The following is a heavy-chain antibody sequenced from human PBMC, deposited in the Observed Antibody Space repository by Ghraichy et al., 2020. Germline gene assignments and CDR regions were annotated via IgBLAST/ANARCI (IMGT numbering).Heavy chain of an antibody. J-gene: IGHJ4*02. CDR1: GFTFSDHY. CDR3: ARDLQEGDY. CDR2: IRNKANSYTT. Sequence: GGSLRLSCAASGFTFSDHYMDWVRQAPGKGLEWVGRIRNKANSYTTGYAASVKGRFTISRDDSKNSVYLQMNRLKTEDTAVYYCARDLQEGDYWGQGTLVTVSS. V-gene: IGHV3-72*01.